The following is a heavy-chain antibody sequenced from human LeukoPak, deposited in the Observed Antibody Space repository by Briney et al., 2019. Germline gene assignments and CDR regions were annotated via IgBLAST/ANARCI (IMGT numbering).Heavy chain of an antibody. D-gene: IGHD2-21*02. J-gene: IGHJ4*02. Sequence: EGSLRLSCAASGFTFSSYSMNWVRQAPGKGLEWVSSISSSSSYIYYADSVKGRFTISRDNAKNSLYLQMNSLRAEDTAVYYCARDHIVVVTAIRYFDYWGQGTLVTVSS. CDR2: ISSSSSYI. CDR3: ARDHIVVVTAIRYFDY. V-gene: IGHV3-21*01. CDR1: GFTFSSYS.